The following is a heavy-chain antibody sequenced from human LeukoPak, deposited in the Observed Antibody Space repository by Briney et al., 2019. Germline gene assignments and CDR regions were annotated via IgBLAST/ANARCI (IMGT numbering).Heavy chain of an antibody. J-gene: IGHJ4*02. V-gene: IGHV3-30*02. D-gene: IGHD2-2*01. Sequence: RTGGSLRLSCAASGFTFSSYGMHWVRQAPGKGLDWLAYIRNDGSNKYYADSVKGRSTISRDNSKNTLYLQMNSLRAEDTAVYYCAKGTVTVPAVVDYWGQGTLVTVSS. CDR3: AKGTVTVPAVVDY. CDR2: IRNDGSNK. CDR1: GFTFSSYG.